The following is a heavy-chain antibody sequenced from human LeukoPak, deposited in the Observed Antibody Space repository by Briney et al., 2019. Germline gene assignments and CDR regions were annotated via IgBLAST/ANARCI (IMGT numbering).Heavy chain of an antibody. CDR1: GGPLCRYY. Sequence: SETLSLTCTVSGGPLCRYYWSWIRQPAGKGLEWIGRIYTSGSTNYNPSPTSRVAMSVDTSKNPFSLKLSAVTAADTAVYYCARVVVPYSSGWRTYAFDIWGQGTMVTVSS. CDR2: IYTSGST. CDR3: ARVVVPYSSGWRTYAFDI. J-gene: IGHJ3*02. D-gene: IGHD6-19*01. V-gene: IGHV4-4*07.